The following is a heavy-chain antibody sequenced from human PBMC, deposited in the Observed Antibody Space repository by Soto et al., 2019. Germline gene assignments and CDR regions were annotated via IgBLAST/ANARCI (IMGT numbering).Heavy chain of an antibody. D-gene: IGHD5-12*01. CDR1: GGSVSSGSYY. V-gene: IGHV4-61*01. Sequence: QVQLQESGPGLVKPSETLSLTCTVSGGSVSSGSYYWSWIRQPPGKGLEWIGYIYYSGSTNYNPSHKSRVTISVDTSKNQFSLKLSSVTAADTAVYYCARGRWLQLNDYWGQGTLVTVSS. CDR2: IYYSGST. J-gene: IGHJ4*02. CDR3: ARGRWLQLNDY.